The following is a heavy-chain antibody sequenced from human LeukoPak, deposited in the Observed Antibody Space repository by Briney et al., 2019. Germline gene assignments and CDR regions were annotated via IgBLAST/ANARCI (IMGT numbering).Heavy chain of an antibody. CDR2: IWYDGSNK. CDR1: GFTFSSYG. V-gene: IGHV3-33*01. Sequence: QPGRSLRLSCAASGFTFSSYGMHWVRQAPGKGLEWVAVIWYDGSNKYYADSVKGRFTISRDNSKNTLYLQMNSLRAEDTAVYYCARDARPYCSSATCRGYYFDYWGQGTLVTVSS. CDR3: ARDARPYCSSATCRGYYFDY. J-gene: IGHJ4*02. D-gene: IGHD2-2*01.